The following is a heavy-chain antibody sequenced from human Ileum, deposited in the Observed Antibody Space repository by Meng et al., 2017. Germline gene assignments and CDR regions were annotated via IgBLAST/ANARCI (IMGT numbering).Heavy chain of an antibody. Sequence: GESLKISCAASGFTFSTYAMHWVRQAPGKGLEWVAVMSYDGSNKYYADSVKGRFTISRDNSKKTLYLQRNSLRAEDTAVYYCARAPAQYDSRQLGHLDDWGQGTMVTVSS. CDR2: MSYDGSNK. J-gene: IGHJ4*01. CDR3: ARAPAQYDSRQLGHLDD. D-gene: IGHD2-2*01. CDR1: GFTFSTYA. V-gene: IGHV3-30*01.